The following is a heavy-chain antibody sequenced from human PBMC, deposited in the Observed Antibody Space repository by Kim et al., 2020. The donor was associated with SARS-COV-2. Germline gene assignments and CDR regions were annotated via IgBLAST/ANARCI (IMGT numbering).Heavy chain of an antibody. D-gene: IGHD4-17*01. Sequence: SETLSLTCAVYGGSFSGYYWSWVRQPPGKGLEWIGEINDSGGTNYKPSLKSRVTISIDTSKNQFSLKLSSVTAADTAMYYCARAAHYGDYGAEYFQHWGPGTLVTVS. J-gene: IGHJ1*01. CDR1: GGSFSGYY. V-gene: IGHV4-34*01. CDR2: INDSGGT. CDR3: ARAAHYGDYGAEYFQH.